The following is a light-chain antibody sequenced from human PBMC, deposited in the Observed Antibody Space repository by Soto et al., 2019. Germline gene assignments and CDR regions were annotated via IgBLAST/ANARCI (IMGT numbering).Light chain of an antibody. CDR2: GAS. V-gene: IGKV3-20*01. J-gene: IGKJ2*01. Sequence: EIVLTQSPGTPSLSPGERATLSCRASQSVSSSYLAWYQQKPGQAPRLLIYGASSRATGIPDRFSGSGSGTDFTLTISTLEPEDFAVYYCQQYGSSLYTFGQGTKLEIK. CDR1: QSVSSSY. CDR3: QQYGSSLYT.